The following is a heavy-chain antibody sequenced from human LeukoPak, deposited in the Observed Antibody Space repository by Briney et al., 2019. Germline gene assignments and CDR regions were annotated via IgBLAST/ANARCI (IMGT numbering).Heavy chain of an antibody. Sequence: GGSLRLSCAASGFTFDDYGTSWVRQAPGEGLEWGSGINWSGRDTNYADSVKGRVTISRDSAKKPLHLQMNRLRAEDTAWDFCAKYFVGQTAHFDYWGQGTLVTVSS. CDR3: AKYFVGQTAHFDY. D-gene: IGHD2/OR15-2a*01. CDR1: GFTFDDYG. CDR2: INWSGRDT. V-gene: IGHV3-20*04. J-gene: IGHJ4*02.